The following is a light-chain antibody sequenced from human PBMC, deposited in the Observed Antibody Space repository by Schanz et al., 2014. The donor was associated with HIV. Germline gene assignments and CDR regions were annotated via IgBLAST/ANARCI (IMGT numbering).Light chain of an antibody. Sequence: IQMTQSPSSLSASVGDRVTITCRASQDISISLNWYQQKPGKAPQLLIYASSLLDTGVPSRFSGSGSGTHFTLTISSLQPDDFAAYYCQQYSSYPLTFGPGTKVDIK. V-gene: IGKV1-13*02. CDR3: QQYSSYPLT. CDR1: QDISIS. CDR2: ASS. J-gene: IGKJ3*01.